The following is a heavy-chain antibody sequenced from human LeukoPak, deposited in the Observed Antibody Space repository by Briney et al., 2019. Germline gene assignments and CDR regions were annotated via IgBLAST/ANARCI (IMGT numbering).Heavy chain of an antibody. Sequence: PGGSLRLSCAASGFTFSSYWMSWVRQAPGKGLEWVANIKQDGSEKYYVDSVKGRFTISRDNAKNSLYLQMNSLRAEDTAVYYCVRHTDRVRFAMDVWGQGTTVTVSS. CDR3: VRHTDRVRFAMDV. V-gene: IGHV3-7*01. D-gene: IGHD3-22*01. J-gene: IGHJ6*02. CDR1: GFTFSSYW. CDR2: IKQDGSEK.